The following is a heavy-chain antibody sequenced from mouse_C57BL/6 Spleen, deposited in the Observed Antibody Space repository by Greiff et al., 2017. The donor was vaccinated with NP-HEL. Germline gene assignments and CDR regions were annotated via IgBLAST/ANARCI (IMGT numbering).Heavy chain of an antibody. D-gene: IGHD1-1*01. CDR1: GYTFTSYG. V-gene: IGHV1-81*01. CDR2: IYPRSGNT. Sequence: QVQLQQSGAELARPGASVKLSCKASGYTFTSYGISWVKQRTGQGLEWIGEIYPRSGNTYYNEKFKGKATLTADKSSSTAYMELRSLTSEDSAVYFCAREEAYGSSPAWFAYWGQGTLVTVSA. CDR3: AREEAYGSSPAWFAY. J-gene: IGHJ3*01.